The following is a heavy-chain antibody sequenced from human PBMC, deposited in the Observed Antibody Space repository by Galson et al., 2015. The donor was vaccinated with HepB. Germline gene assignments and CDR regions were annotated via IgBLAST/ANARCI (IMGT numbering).Heavy chain of an antibody. CDR1: DFNFDSYW. V-gene: IGHV3-7*03. CDR2: IRHEGSEK. Sequence: SLRLSCAASDFNFDSYWMSWVRQAPGRGLEWVANIRHEGSEKNYVDSVKGRFTISRDNAKNSVYLQMNSLRGEDTAVYYCARTGSYGDYLFYHYAMDVWGQGTTVTVSS. D-gene: IGHD3-10*01. CDR3: ARTGSYGDYLFYHYAMDV. J-gene: IGHJ6*02.